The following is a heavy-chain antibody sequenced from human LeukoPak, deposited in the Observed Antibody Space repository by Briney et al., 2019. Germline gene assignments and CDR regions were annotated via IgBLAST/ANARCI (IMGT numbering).Heavy chain of an antibody. J-gene: IGHJ3*02. V-gene: IGHV3-53*01. CDR3: ARAGPTGTNDAFDI. CDR1: GFTVSRNY. CDR2: IYRGGST. D-gene: IGHD1-1*01. Sequence: GGSLRLSCAASGFTVSRNYMTWVRQAPGKGLEWVSVIYRGGSTYYADSVKGRFTISRDNSKNTLYLQMNSLRAEDTAVYYCARAGPTGTNDAFDIWGQGTMVTVS.